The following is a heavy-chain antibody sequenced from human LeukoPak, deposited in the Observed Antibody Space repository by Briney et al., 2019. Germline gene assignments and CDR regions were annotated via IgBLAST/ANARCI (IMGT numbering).Heavy chain of an antibody. CDR3: ARLVYSGYVLFDY. D-gene: IGHD5-12*01. CDR2: IYYTGST. CDR1: GDSISSDY. J-gene: IGHJ4*02. Sequence: SETLSLTCTGSGDSISSDYWSWIRQPPGKGLEWIGYIYYTGSTKYNPSLKSRVTMSVDTSKNQFSLKLNSVTAADTAVYYCARLVYSGYVLFDYWGQGTLVTVSS. V-gene: IGHV4-59*01.